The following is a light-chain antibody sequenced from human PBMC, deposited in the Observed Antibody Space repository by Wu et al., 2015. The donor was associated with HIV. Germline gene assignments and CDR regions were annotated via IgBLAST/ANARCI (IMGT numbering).Light chain of an antibody. J-gene: IGKJ1*01. V-gene: IGKV3-20*01. CDR1: QSVSSSY. CDR3: QLYGSSPWT. Sequence: IVLTQSPATLSSSPGERATLSCRASQSVSSSYLAWYQQKPGQAPRLLIYGASSRATGIPDRFSGSGSGTDFTLTISRLEPEDFAVYYCQLYGSSPWTFGQGTKVEIK. CDR2: GAS.